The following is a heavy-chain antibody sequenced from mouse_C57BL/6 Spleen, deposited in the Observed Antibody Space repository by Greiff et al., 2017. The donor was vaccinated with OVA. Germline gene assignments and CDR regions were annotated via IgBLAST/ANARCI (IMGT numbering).Heavy chain of an antibody. D-gene: IGHD4-1*01. CDR3: AREGDWDRGDD. CDR2: IDPSDSET. Sequence: VQLQQPGAELVRPGSSVKLSCKASGYTFTSYWMHWVKQRPIQGLEWIGNIDPSDSETHYNQKFKDKATLTVDKSSSTAYMQLSSLTSEDSAVYYCAREGDWDRGDDWGQGTTLTVSS. J-gene: IGHJ2*01. CDR1: GYTFTSYW. V-gene: IGHV1-52*01.